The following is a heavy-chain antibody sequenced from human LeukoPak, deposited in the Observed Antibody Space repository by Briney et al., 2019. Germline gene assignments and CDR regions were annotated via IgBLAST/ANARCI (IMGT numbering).Heavy chain of an antibody. D-gene: IGHD3-16*02. J-gene: IGHJ4*02. CDR2: INHSGST. Sequence: PSETLSLTCAVYGGSFSGYYWSWIRQPPGKGLEWIGVINHSGSTNYNPSLKSRVTISVDTSKNQFSLKLSSVTAADTAVYYCARGGYDYVWGSYRHDYWGQGTLVTVSS. CDR3: ARGGYDYVWGSYRHDY. CDR1: GGSFSGYY. V-gene: IGHV4-34*01.